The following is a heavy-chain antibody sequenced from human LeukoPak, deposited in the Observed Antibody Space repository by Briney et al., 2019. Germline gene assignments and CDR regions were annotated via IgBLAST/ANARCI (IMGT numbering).Heavy chain of an antibody. J-gene: IGHJ6*03. CDR1: GYTFTSYG. Sequence: ASVKVSCKASGYTFTSYGISWVRQAPGQGLEWMGWISAYNGNTNYAQKLQGRVTMTTDTSTSTAYMELRSLRSDDTAVYYCARNLKPVVVPAASYYYYYYMDVWGKGTTVTVSS. V-gene: IGHV1-18*01. CDR3: ARNLKPVVVPAASYYYYYYMDV. CDR2: ISAYNGNT. D-gene: IGHD2-2*01.